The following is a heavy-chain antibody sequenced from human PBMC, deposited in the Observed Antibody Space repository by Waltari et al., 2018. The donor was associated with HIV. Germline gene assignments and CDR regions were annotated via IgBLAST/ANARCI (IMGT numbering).Heavy chain of an antibody. V-gene: IGHV5-51*01. J-gene: IGHJ3*01. CDR1: GYNFGSYW. CDR2: IYPVDSKT. Sequence: VQLVQSGPEVKKPGEPAQASCRISGYNFGSYWIGWVRQMSGKGLEWMGIIYPVDSKTRYNPSFQGKVTISADTSINTAYLQWHRLQASDTAVYYCARVLIGADNSFDFWGQGTMVTVSS. CDR3: ARVLIGADNSFDF. D-gene: IGHD2-21*01.